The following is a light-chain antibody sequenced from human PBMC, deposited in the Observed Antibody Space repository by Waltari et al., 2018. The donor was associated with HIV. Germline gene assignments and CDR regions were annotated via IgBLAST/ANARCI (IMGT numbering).Light chain of an antibody. CDR3: QTWRTGLQV. Sequence: QVVLTQPPSASASLGASVRLTCTLSSGHNNYVIAWHQQQPEKGPRFLMKLNSDGRHSKGDGFPERFSCSSSGAGRYLSISSLQSEDAADYFCQTWRTGLQVFGGGTRLTVL. CDR2: LNSDGRH. CDR1: SGHNNYV. J-gene: IGLJ3*02. V-gene: IGLV4-69*02.